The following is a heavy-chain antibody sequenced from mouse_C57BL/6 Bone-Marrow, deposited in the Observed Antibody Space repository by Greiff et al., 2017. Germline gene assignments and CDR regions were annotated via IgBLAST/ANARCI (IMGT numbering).Heavy chain of an antibody. J-gene: IGHJ2*01. CDR1: GYAFSTYW. D-gene: IGHD4-1*01. V-gene: IGHV1-80*01. CDR2: IYPGDGDT. CDR3: ARDWDYFDY. Sequence: QVQLQQSGAELVKPGASVKISCKVSGYAFSTYWMNWVKPRPGKGLKWIGQIYPGDGDTNYNGTFKGKAPLTADKSSSTAYMPLRSLNSEDSAVYFCARDWDYFDYWGQGTTLTVSS.